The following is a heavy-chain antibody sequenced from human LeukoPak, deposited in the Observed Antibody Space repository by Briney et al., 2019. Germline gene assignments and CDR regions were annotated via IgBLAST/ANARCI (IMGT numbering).Heavy chain of an antibody. Sequence: SETLSLTCTVSGGSISSSSYYWGWIRQPPGKGLEWIGSIYYSGSTYYNPSLKSRVTISVDTSKNQFSLKLSSVTAADTAVYYCARIRVRGVIRPDAFDIWGQGTMVTVSS. CDR1: GGSISSSSYY. CDR3: ARIRVRGVIRPDAFDI. J-gene: IGHJ3*02. CDR2: IYYSGST. V-gene: IGHV4-39*07. D-gene: IGHD3-10*01.